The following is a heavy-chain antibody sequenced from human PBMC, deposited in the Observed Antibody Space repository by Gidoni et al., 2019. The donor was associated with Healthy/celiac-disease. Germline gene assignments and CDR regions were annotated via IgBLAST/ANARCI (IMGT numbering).Heavy chain of an antibody. D-gene: IGHD3-3*01. J-gene: IGHJ4*02. CDR2: FSGSGGST. CDR1: GVTFSSDA. Sequence: EVQLLESGGGLVQPGGSLRRSGAASGVTFSSDAMSWVRQAPGKVLECFSAFSGSGGSTYYADSVKGRFTISRDNSKNTLYLQMNSLRAEDTAVYYCAKDTILEWLYDYWGQGTLVTVSS. CDR3: AKDTILEWLYDY. V-gene: IGHV3-23*01.